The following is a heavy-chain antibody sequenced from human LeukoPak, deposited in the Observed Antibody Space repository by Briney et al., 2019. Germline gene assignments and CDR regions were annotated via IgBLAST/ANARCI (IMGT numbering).Heavy chain of an antibody. CDR2: INHSGST. CDR1: GGSFSGYY. CDR3: ARGQSDCSGGSCSYYFDH. D-gene: IGHD2-15*01. V-gene: IGHV4-34*01. J-gene: IGHJ4*02. Sequence: SETLSLTCAVYGGSFSGYYWSWIRQPPGKGLEWIGEINHSGSTNYNPSLKSRVTISVDTSKNQFSLKLSSVTAADTAVYYCARGQSDCSGGSCSYYFDHWGQGTLVTVSS.